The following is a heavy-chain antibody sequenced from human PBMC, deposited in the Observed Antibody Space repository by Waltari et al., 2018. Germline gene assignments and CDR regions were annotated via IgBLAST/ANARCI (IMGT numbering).Heavy chain of an antibody. J-gene: IGHJ4*02. V-gene: IGHV4-59*01. CDR1: GGSISSYY. D-gene: IGHD3-3*01. CDR3: ALGDYDFWSGYSPFDY. CDR2: IYYSGST. Sequence: QVQLQESGPGLVKPSETLSLTCTVSGGSISSYYWSWIRQPPGKGLEWIGYIYYSGSTNYNPSLKSRVTISVDTSKNQFSLKLSSETAADTAVYYCALGDYDFWSGYSPFDYWGQGTLVTVSS.